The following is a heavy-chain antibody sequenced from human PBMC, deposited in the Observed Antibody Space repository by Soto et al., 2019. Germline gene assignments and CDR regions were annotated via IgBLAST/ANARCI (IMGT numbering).Heavy chain of an antibody. V-gene: IGHV4-31*03. CDR2: IYFDGST. CDR3: ARGSAGQFLGVYYGVDV. Sequence: QVRLQESGPGLVKPSQTLSLTCTVSGGSISTGAYHWNWIRQHPGKGLDWIGYIYFDGSTSYNSSLKSRLDISLDTSKNQFSLRLTSVTAADTAVYYCARGSAGQFLGVYYGVDVWGQGTTVTVSS. CDR1: GGSISTGAYH. D-gene: IGHD3-3*01. J-gene: IGHJ6*02.